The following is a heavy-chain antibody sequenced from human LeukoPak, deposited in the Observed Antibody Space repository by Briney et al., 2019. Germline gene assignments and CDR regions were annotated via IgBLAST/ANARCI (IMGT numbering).Heavy chain of an antibody. CDR2: FSSSAAST. CDR3: AKRGNQVGLFYYHYMDV. CDR1: GFTFSNYA. D-gene: IGHD1-14*01. Sequence: GGSLRLSCAASGFTFSNYAMSWVRQAPGKGLEWVSTFSSSAASTYYAASVKGRFTISRDNSKNTLYLQMNSLRAEDTAVYYCAKRGNQVGLFYYHYMDVWGKGTTVTVSS. V-gene: IGHV3-23*01. J-gene: IGHJ6*03.